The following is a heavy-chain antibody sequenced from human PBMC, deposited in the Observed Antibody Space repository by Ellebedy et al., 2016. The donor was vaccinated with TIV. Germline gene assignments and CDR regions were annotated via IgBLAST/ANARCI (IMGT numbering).Heavy chain of an antibody. CDR1: GFTLSSSW. J-gene: IGHJ4*02. CDR2: ISYDGNNK. V-gene: IGHV3-30-3*01. Sequence: GESLKISCEASGFTLSSSWMSWVRQTPGKGLEWVAVISYDGNNKYYADSVKGRFTISRDNSKNTLYLQMNSLRAEDTAVYYCARGEETYGMGYFDYWGQGTLVTASS. CDR3: ARGEETYGMGYFDY. D-gene: IGHD4-17*01.